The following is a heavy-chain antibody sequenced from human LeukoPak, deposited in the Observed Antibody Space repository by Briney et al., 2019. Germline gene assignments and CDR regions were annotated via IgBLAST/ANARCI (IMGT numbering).Heavy chain of an antibody. V-gene: IGHV4-38-2*02. Sequence: SETLSLTCAVSGYSISSGYYWGWIRQPPGKGLEWIGSIYHSGSTYYNPSLKSRLTIAVDTSKNQFSLKLSSVPAADAAVYYCARDGYGGLPDFDYWGQGTLVTVSS. CDR3: ARDGYGGLPDFDY. J-gene: IGHJ4*02. CDR1: GYSISSGYY. CDR2: IYHSGST. D-gene: IGHD5-12*01.